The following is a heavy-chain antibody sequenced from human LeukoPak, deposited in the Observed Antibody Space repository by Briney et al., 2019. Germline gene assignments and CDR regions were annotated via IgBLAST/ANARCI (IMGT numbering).Heavy chain of an antibody. CDR1: GFSLSTYG. J-gene: IGHJ4*02. CDR3: AKDHGTAVAGFYY. V-gene: IGHV3-23*01. Sequence: GSLRLSCAASGFSLSTYGVRWVRQPPGKGLEVVSGITGTGGSPYYADSVKGRVTVSRDTSKNPLYLQMNSLRAEDTAIYYCAKDHGTAVAGFYYWGQGTLVTVSS. D-gene: IGHD6-19*01. CDR2: ITGTGGSP.